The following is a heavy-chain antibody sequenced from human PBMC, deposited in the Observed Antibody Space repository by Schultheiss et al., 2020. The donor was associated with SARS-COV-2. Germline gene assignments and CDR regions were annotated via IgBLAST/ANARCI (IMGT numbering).Heavy chain of an antibody. J-gene: IGHJ4*02. V-gene: IGHV4-4*02. Sequence: SETLSLTCAVSGGSISSSNWWSWVRQPPGKGLEWIGSIYYSGSTYYNPSLKSRVTISVDTSKNQFSLKLSSVTAADTAVYYCAREKGTNGAFDYWGQGTLVTVS. CDR1: GGSISSSNW. D-gene: IGHD2-8*01. CDR3: AREKGTNGAFDY. CDR2: IYYSGST.